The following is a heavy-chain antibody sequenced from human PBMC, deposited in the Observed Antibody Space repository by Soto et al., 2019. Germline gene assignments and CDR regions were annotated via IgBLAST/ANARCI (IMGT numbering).Heavy chain of an antibody. CDR1: GFTFSSYA. J-gene: IGHJ5*02. V-gene: IGHV3-23*01. D-gene: IGHD6-19*01. CDR3: AKDLAVAGLRWFDP. Sequence: LRLSCAASGFTFSSYAMSWVRQAPGKGLEWVSAISGSGGSTYYADSVKGRFTISRDNSKNTLYLQMNSLRAEDTAVYYCAKDLAVAGLRWFDPWGQGTLVTVSS. CDR2: ISGSGGST.